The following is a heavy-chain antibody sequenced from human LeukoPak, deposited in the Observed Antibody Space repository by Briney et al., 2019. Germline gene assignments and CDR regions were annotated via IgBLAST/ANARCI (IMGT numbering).Heavy chain of an antibody. V-gene: IGHV1-69*13. D-gene: IGHD1-26*01. CDR3: AIIVGATEAIDY. CDR1: GGTFSSYA. Sequence: ASVKVSCKASGGTFSSYAISWVRQAPGQGLEWMGGIIPIFGTANYAQKFQGRVTITADESTSTAYMELSSLRSEDTAVYYCAIIVGATEAIDYWGQGTLVTVSS. J-gene: IGHJ4*02. CDR2: IIPIFGTA.